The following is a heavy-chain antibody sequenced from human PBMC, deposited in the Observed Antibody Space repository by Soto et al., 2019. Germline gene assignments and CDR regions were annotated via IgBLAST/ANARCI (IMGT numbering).Heavy chain of an antibody. CDR1: GFTFSGSA. CDR2: IRSKANSYAT. CDR3: TSNSGYVPSYYYYYYYMDV. D-gene: IGHD5-12*01. V-gene: IGHV3-73*01. Sequence: GGSLRLSCAASGFTFSGSAMHWVRQASGKGLEWVGRIRSKANSYATAYAASVKGRFTISRDDSKNTAYLQMNSLKTEDTAVYYCTSNSGYVPSYYYYYYYMDVWGKGTTVTVSS. J-gene: IGHJ6*03.